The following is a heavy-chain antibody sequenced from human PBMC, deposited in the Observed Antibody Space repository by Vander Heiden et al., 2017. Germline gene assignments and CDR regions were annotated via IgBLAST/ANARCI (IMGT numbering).Heavy chain of an antibody. D-gene: IGHD5-12*01. CDR1: GYTFTSYY. CDR2: INPSGGST. Sequence: QVQLVQSGAEVKKPGASVKVSCKASGYTFTSYYMHWVRQAPGQGLEWMGIINPSGGSTSYAQKFQGRVTMTRDTFTSTVYMELSSLRSEDTAVYYCARYPGYSGYDLEPFDYWGQGTLVTVSS. CDR3: ARYPGYSGYDLEPFDY. V-gene: IGHV1-46*01. J-gene: IGHJ4*02.